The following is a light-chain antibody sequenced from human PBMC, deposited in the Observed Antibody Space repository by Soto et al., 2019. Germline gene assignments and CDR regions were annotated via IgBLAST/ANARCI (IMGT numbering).Light chain of an antibody. J-gene: IGLJ2*01. CDR1: SSDVGGYNY. CDR3: QSYDNSLTVVV. V-gene: IGLV2-14*01. CDR2: VVS. Sequence: QSVLAQPTSVSGSPGQSIAISCTGTSSDVGGYNYVSWHQQHPGKAPKVLISVVSNRPSGVSNRFSGSKSGNTASLTISGLQAEDEADYYCQSYDNSLTVVVFGGGTKLTVL.